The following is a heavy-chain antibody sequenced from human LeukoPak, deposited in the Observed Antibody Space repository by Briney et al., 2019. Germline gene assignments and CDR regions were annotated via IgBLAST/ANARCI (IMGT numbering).Heavy chain of an antibody. J-gene: IGHJ4*02. V-gene: IGHV3-7*03. D-gene: IGHD3-3*02. CDR1: GVTFSSHA. Sequence: AGGSLRLSCRVSGVTFSSHAMNWVRQASGKGLEWVATINQDGGEKYYVDSVKGRFIISRDNAKNSVYLQMDSLRAEETAVYSCVRGHLWLENWGQGTLVTVSS. CDR3: VRGHLWLEN. CDR2: INQDGGEK.